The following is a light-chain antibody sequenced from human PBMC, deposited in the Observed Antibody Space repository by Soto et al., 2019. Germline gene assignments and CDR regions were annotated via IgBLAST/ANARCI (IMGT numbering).Light chain of an antibody. CDR2: QGY. CDR3: CAYAATYTYV. V-gene: IGLV2-23*01. CDR1: SSDVGKYNL. J-gene: IGLJ1*01. Sequence: QSALTQPASVSGSPGQSITISCTGTSSDVGKYNLVSWYQQHPGKAPKVMILQGYKRPSGVSNRFSGPKFGNTASLTISGLQAEDEAEYYCCAYAATYTYVFGTGTKLTVL.